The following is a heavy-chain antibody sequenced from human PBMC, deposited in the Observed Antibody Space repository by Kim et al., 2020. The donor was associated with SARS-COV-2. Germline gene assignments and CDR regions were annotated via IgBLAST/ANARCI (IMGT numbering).Heavy chain of an antibody. CDR2: INPNSGGT. J-gene: IGHJ4*02. Sequence: ASVKVSCKASGYTFTGYYMHWVRQAPGQGLEWMGWINPNSGGTNYAQKFQGRVTMTRDTSISTAYMELSRLRSDDTAVYYCARAHDVLKYYYDSSGFNPPFDYWGQGTLVTVSS. CDR3: ARAHDVLKYYYDSSGFNPPFDY. CDR1: GYTFTGYY. V-gene: IGHV1-2*02. D-gene: IGHD3-22*01.